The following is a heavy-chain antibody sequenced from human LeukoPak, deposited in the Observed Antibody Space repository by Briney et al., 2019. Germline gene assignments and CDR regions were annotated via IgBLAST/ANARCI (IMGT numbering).Heavy chain of an antibody. Sequence: PGGSLRLPCAASGFKFCTYAMSWVRQAPGKGLEWVSNLSGSGGSTYYADSVKGRFAISGDNSKNTLYLQMNSLRAEDTAVYYCAKDGRRGFSFGPAAYWGQGTLVTVSS. J-gene: IGHJ4*02. V-gene: IGHV3-23*01. CDR2: LSGSGGST. CDR3: AKDGRRGFSFGPAAY. CDR1: GFKFCTYA. D-gene: IGHD5-18*01.